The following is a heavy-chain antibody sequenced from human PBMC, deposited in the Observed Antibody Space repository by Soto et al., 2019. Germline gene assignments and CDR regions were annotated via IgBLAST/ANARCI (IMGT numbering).Heavy chain of an antibody. V-gene: IGHV1-69*13. CDR1: GGTFSSYA. D-gene: IGHD6-6*01. J-gene: IGHJ6*02. CDR3: ARGGGVLRSPYSSSSYGMDV. Sequence: ASVKVSCKASGGTFSSYAISWVRQAPGQGLEWMGGIIPIFGTANYAQKFQGRVTITADESTSTAYMELSSLRSEDTAVYYCARGGGVLRSPYSSSSYGMDVWGQGTTVTVSS. CDR2: IIPIFGTA.